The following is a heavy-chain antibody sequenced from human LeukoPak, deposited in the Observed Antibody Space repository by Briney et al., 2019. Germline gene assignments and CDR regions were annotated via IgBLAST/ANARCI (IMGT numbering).Heavy chain of an antibody. CDR3: ARVPESVGINYFDS. CDR2: INYRGST. CDR1: GGSFSGNY. Sequence: SEALSLTCAAYGGSFSGNYWSWVRQPPGRGLEWIGEINYRGSTNYNPSLKSRVTISVDTSKNQFSLKVNSVTAADTAVYYCARVPESVGINYFDSWGQGTLVTVSS. D-gene: IGHD1-26*01. V-gene: IGHV4-34*01. J-gene: IGHJ4*02.